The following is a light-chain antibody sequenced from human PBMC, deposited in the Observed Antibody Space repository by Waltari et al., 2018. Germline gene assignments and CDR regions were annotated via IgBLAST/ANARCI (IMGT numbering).Light chain of an antibody. CDR1: QSISNY. CDR3: QQYNTYSS. CDR2: KAS. V-gene: IGKV1-5*03. Sequence: DIQMTQSPSTLSASVGDTITITCRASQSISNYLAWYQQKPGKAPKLLIYKASTSGSGVPSRFSGSGSGTEFTLTINSLQPDGFATYYCQQYNTYSSFGQGTKLEIK. J-gene: IGKJ2*03.